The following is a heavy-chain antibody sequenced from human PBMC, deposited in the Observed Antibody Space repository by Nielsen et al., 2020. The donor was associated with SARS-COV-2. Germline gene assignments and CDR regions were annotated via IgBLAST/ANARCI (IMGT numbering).Heavy chain of an antibody. CDR3: ARTFRTGTTGP. J-gene: IGHJ5*02. Sequence: RQPPGKGLEWIGYIYYSGSTNYNPSLKSRVTISVDTSKNQFSLKLSSVTAADTAVYYCARTFRTGTTGPWGQGTLVTVSS. CDR2: IYYSGST. D-gene: IGHD1-7*01. V-gene: IGHV4-59*01.